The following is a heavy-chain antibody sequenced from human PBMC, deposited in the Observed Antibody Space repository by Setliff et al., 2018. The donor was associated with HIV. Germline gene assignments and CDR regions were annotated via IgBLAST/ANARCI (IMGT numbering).Heavy chain of an antibody. V-gene: IGHV3-23*02. Sequence: GGSLRLSCATSGFTFDISDMSWVRQAPGKGLEWVSSISGSTSSRTYYGDSVQGRFTISRDNSKNTVYLQMNSLRAEDTALYFCARDRRVGYPRDAFDVWGQGTMVTVSS. D-gene: IGHD5-18*01. CDR2: ISGSTSSRT. CDR3: ARDRRVGYPRDAFDV. J-gene: IGHJ3*01. CDR1: GFTFDISD.